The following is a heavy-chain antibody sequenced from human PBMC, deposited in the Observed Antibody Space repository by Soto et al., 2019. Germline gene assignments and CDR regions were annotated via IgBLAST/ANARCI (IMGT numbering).Heavy chain of an antibody. V-gene: IGHV4-30-2*01. CDR2: IHHGGST. CDR3: DRGGSYLKWFDP. Sequence: SETLSLTCTVSGDSISSGAYSWSWIRQPPGKGLEWIGCIHHGGSTYYSPSLKGRVTMSVDRSKNQFSLNLSSVAAADTAVYYCDRGGSYLKWFDPWGQGTLVTVSS. D-gene: IGHD3-16*01. J-gene: IGHJ5*02. CDR1: GDSISSGAYS.